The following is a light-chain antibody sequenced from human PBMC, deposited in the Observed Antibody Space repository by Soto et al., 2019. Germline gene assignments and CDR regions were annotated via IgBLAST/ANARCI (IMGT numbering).Light chain of an antibody. Sequence: DIVMTQSPLSLPVTPGEPASISCRSSQSLLHSNGYNYLDWYLQKPGQSPQLLIYLGSNRASGVAGRFSGSGSGTDFTLKISRVEAEDVGVYYCMQALQTPTFGQGTRLEIK. V-gene: IGKV2-28*01. CDR3: MQALQTPT. CDR1: QSLLHSNGYNY. J-gene: IGKJ5*01. CDR2: LGS.